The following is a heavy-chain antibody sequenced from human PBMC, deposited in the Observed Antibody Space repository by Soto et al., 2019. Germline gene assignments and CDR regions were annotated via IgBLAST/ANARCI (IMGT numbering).Heavy chain of an antibody. V-gene: IGHV1-18*01. D-gene: IGHD3-10*01. Sequence: QVQLVQSGAEVKKPGASVKVSCKASGYTFTSYGISWVRQAPGQGLEWMGWISAYNGNTNYTQKLQDRVTMTTDTSTSKAYMELRSLRSDDTAVYYCASSYYRSGTPYYYGMDVWGQGTTVTVSS. CDR1: GYTFTSYG. CDR3: ASSYYRSGTPYYYGMDV. J-gene: IGHJ6*02. CDR2: ISAYNGNT.